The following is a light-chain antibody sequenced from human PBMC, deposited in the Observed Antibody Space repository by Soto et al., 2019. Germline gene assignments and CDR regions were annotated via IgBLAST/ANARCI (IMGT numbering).Light chain of an antibody. Sequence: EIVLMQSPGTVSLSPGDRATLSCRASQIITGTYLAWYQQKPGQAPRLLIYGASSRATGIPDRFSGSGSGTDFALTISRLEPEDFAVFYCLHYGSSSWTFGQGTNVEIK. CDR1: QIITGTY. V-gene: IGKV3-20*01. J-gene: IGKJ1*01. CDR3: LHYGSSSWT. CDR2: GAS.